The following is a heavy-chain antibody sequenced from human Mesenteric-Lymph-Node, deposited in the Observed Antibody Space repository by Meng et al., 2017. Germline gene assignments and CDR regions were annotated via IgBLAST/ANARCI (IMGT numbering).Heavy chain of an antibody. J-gene: IGHJ4*02. CDR2: IIPIFGTA. CDR1: VGTFSSYA. V-gene: IGHV1-69*13. CDR3: ARSGGIAVAETFDY. D-gene: IGHD6-19*01. Sequence: SSVKVSCKSSVGTFSSYAISWVRQAPGQGLEWMGGIIPIFGTANYAQKFQGRVTITADESTSTAYMELSSLRSEDTAVYYCARSGGIAVAETFDYWGQGTLVTVSS.